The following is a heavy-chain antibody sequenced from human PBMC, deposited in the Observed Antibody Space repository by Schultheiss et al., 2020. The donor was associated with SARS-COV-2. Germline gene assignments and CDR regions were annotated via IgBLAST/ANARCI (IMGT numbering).Heavy chain of an antibody. CDR1: GFTVSSNY. D-gene: IGHD5-12*01. Sequence: GASLKISCAASGFTVSSNYMSWVRQAPGKGLEWVSVIYSGGSTYYADSVKARFTISRDNSKNTLYLQMNSLRGEDTAVYYCARGYSGYDPYYYYYGMDVWGQGAMVTVSS. CDR3: ARGYSGYDPYYYYYGMDV. J-gene: IGHJ6*02. V-gene: IGHV3-66*01. CDR2: IYSGGST.